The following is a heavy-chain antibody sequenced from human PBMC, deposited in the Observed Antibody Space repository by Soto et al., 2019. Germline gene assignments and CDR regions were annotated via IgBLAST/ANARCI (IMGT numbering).Heavy chain of an antibody. CDR3: ARSYVSGSRAFDY. CDR1: GDTFDSYT. D-gene: IGHD3-10*01. V-gene: IGHV1-69*02. CDR2: IIPMLGMS. J-gene: IGHJ4*02. Sequence: QVHLVQSGAEVKKPGSSVKVSCKASGDTFDSYTINWVRQAPGQRLEWMGRIIPMLGMSNYALKFQGRVTSTADKSTTTVYMHLSSLRSDDTAVYYCARSYVSGSRAFDYWGQGTLVTVSS.